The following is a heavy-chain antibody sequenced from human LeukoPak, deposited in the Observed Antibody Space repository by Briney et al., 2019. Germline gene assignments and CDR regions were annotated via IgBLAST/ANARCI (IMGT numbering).Heavy chain of an antibody. Sequence: SETLSLTCAVYGGSFSGYYWSWIRQPPGKGLEWIGEINHSGSTNYNPSLKSRVTISVDTSKNQFSLKLSPVTAADTAVYYCARGYYGSGSHFDYWGQGTLVTVSS. V-gene: IGHV4-34*01. J-gene: IGHJ4*02. CDR3: ARGYYGSGSHFDY. CDR1: GGSFSGYY. CDR2: INHSGST. D-gene: IGHD3-10*01.